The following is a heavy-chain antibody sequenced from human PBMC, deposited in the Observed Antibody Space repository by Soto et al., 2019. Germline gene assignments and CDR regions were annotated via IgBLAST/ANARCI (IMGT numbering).Heavy chain of an antibody. D-gene: IGHD3-10*01. CDR1: GGSFSGYY. V-gene: IGHV4-34*01. J-gene: IGHJ4*02. CDR2: INHSGST. Sequence: ASETLSLTCAFYGGSFSGYYWSWIRQPPGKGLEWIGEINHSGSTNYNPSLKSRVTISVDTSKNQFSLKLSSVTAADTAVYYCARLWIGELLQDYWGQGTLVTVSS. CDR3: ARLWIGELLQDY.